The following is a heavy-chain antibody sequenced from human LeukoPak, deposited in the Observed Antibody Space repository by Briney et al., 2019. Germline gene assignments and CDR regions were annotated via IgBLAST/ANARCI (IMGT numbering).Heavy chain of an antibody. CDR3: ARELAYYYGSGSYFPGWFDP. D-gene: IGHD3-10*01. CDR1: GYTFTSYG. J-gene: IGHJ5*02. CDR2: ISAYNGDT. Sequence: GASVKVSCKASGYTFTSYGITWVRQAPGQGLEWMGWISAYNGDTNYAQKLQGRVTMTTDTSTSTAYMELRSLRSDDTAVYYCARELAYYYGSGSYFPGWFDPWGQGTLVTVSS. V-gene: IGHV1-18*01.